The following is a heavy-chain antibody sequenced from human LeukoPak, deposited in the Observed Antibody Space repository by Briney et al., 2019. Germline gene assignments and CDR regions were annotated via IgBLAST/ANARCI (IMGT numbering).Heavy chain of an antibody. Sequence: GSLRLSCAASGFTFSNYYMNWVRQAPGKGLEWVSSISRSSRSTYYADSVKGRFTISRDNAKNSLYLQMNSLRAEDTAVYYCARAQYSYASGSYERDYWGQGTLVTVSS. D-gene: IGHD3-10*01. J-gene: IGHJ4*02. V-gene: IGHV3-21*01. CDR2: ISRSSRST. CDR3: ARAQYSYASGSYERDY. CDR1: GFTFSNYY.